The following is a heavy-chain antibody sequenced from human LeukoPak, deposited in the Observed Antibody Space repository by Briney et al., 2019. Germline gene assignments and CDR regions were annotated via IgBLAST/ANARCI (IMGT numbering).Heavy chain of an antibody. CDR1: GYTFTGYY. CDR2: INPNSGST. CDR3: ARNSPPTSYNWKPHSYYYMDV. Sequence: ASVKVSCKASGYTFTGYYMHWVRQAPGQGLEWMGWINPNSGSTSYAQKFQGRVTMTRDTSTSTVYMELSSLRSEDTAVYYCARNSPPTSYNWKPHSYYYMDVWGKGTTVTVSS. D-gene: IGHD1-20*01. V-gene: IGHV1-46*03. J-gene: IGHJ6*03.